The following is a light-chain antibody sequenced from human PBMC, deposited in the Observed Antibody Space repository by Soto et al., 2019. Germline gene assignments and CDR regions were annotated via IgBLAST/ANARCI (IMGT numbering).Light chain of an antibody. V-gene: IGLV3-21*04. CDR3: QVRDSSRDDRV. CDR1: NIGSKS. J-gene: IGLJ2*01. Sequence: SYELTQPPSVSVAPGKTARITCGGNNIGSKSVHWYQQKPGQAPVLVIYYDSDRPSGIPERFSGSNSGNTATLTISRVEAGDEADYYCQVRDSSRDDRVFGGGTKLTVL. CDR2: YDS.